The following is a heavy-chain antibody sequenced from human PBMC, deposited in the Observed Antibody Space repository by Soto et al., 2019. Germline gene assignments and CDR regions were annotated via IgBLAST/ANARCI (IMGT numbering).Heavy chain of an antibody. CDR1: GYTFTIYA. CDR3: ARAGDYGSGTNWFDP. V-gene: IGHV1-3*01. D-gene: IGHD3-10*01. J-gene: IGHJ5*02. CDR2: INAGNGNI. Sequence: ASVKVSCKASGYTFTIYAMHWVRQAPGQRLEWMGWINAGNGNIKYSQKFQGRITITRDTSASIAYMELSSLRSDDTAVYYCARAGDYGSGTNWFDPWGQGTLVTVSS.